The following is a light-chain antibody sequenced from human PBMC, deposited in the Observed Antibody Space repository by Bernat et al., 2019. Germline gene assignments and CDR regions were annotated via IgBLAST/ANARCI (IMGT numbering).Light chain of an antibody. J-gene: IGKJ3*01. CDR2: GAS. CDR3: QQYGTSPLFA. Sequence: SVLTQSPGTLSLSPGARATLFCRASQSVSSEYLAWYQQKAAQSPRLLIYGASRRATGIPDRFSGSASGTEFTLSISRLEPDDFAVYFCQQYGTSPLFAFGPETKVEIK. CDR1: QSVSSEY. V-gene: IGKV3-20*01.